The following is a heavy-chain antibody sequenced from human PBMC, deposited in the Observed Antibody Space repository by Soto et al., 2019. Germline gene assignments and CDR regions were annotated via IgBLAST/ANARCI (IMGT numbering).Heavy chain of an antibody. CDR2: IKQDGSEK. CDR3: ARAGYSSGPDAFDI. J-gene: IGHJ3*02. D-gene: IGHD6-19*01. Sequence: GGSLRLSFAASGFTFSSYWMSWVRQAPGKGLEWVANIKQDGSEKYYVDSVKGRFTISRDNAKNSLYLQMNSLRAEDTAVYYCARAGYSSGPDAFDIWGQGTMVTVSS. CDR1: GFTFSSYW. V-gene: IGHV3-7*01.